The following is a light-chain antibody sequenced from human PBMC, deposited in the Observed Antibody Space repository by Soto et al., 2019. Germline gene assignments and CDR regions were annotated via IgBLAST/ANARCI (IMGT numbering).Light chain of an antibody. V-gene: IGKV1-39*01. J-gene: IGKJ1*01. Sequence: DIQMTQSPSSLSASVKDRVIITCRASQSISNHLNWYQQKPGKAPKLLIFAASSLQSGVPSRFSGSRSGPDFTLTISSLQPEDFETEYGQQSYSSPPTFGQGTKVEIK. CDR1: QSISNH. CDR3: QQSYSSPPT. CDR2: AAS.